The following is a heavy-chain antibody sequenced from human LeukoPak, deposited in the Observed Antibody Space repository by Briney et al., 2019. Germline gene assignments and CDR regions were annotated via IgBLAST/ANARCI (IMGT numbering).Heavy chain of an antibody. CDR1: GGSISSGGYY. CDR2: IYHSGST. CDR3: ASRSPEYSSSG. D-gene: IGHD6-6*01. J-gene: IGHJ4*02. Sequence: PSETLSLTCTVSGGSISSGGYYWSWIRQPPGKGLEWIGYIYHSGSTYYNPSLKSRVTISVDRSKNQFSLKLSSVTAADTAVYYCASRSPEYSSSGWGQGTLVTVSS. V-gene: IGHV4-30-2*01.